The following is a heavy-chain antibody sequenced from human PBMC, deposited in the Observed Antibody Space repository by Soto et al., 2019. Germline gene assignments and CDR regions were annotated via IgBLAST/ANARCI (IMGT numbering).Heavy chain of an antibody. CDR1: GDSVSSDSYF. D-gene: IGHD1-26*01. Sequence: SDPPSLTCTVSGDSVSSDSYFWTWIRQPPGKGLEWIAYISYTGDTNYNPSLKSRVTISVDTSTNQFFLTLTSVTAADTAVYFCARIIVGVTVDLWGEGSLVTVSS. V-gene: IGHV4-61*01. J-gene: IGHJ5*02. CDR3: ARIIVGVTVDL. CDR2: ISYTGDT.